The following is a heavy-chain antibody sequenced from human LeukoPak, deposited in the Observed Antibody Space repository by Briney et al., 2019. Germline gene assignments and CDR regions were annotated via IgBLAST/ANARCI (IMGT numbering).Heavy chain of an antibody. CDR3: ARDFAYGVPALIDY. J-gene: IGHJ4*02. CDR2: IYYSGST. D-gene: IGHD4-17*01. CDR1: GGSISSYY. Sequence: SETLSLTCTVSGGSISSYYWSWIRQPPGKGLELIGYIYYSGSTNYNPSLKSRVTISVDTSKNQFSLKLSSVTAADTAVYYCARDFAYGVPALIDYWGQGTLVTVSS. V-gene: IGHV4-59*01.